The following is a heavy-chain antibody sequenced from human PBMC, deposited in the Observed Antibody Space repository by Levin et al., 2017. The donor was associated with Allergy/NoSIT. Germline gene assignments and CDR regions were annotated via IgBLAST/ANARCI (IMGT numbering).Heavy chain of an antibody. CDR3: ARDRAYCSGGSCYPTYYHDH. D-gene: IGHD2-15*01. CDR1: GYTFTGHY. CDR2: ITPNSVGT. Sequence: ASVKVSCKASGYTFTGHYMNWVRQAPGQGLEWMGWITPNSVGTNYAQKFQGRVTMTWDTSISTAYMELSRLRSDDTAVYYCARDRAYCSGGSCYPTYYHDHWGQGTLVTVSS. V-gene: IGHV1-2*02. J-gene: IGHJ4*02.